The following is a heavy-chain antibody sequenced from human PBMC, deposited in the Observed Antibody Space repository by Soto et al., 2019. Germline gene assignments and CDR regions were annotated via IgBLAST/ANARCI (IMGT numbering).Heavy chain of an antibody. CDR3: VHSKYTDFWSGYYSFYFDY. CDR2: IYWNDDK. Sequence: QITLKESGPTQVKPTQTLTLTCTFSGFSLSTSGEGVGWIRQPPGKALVWLALIYWNDDKPYSPSLKNRLTVTKDASKNQVVLTMTNMDPVDTATYYCVHSKYTDFWSGYYSFYFDYWGQGTLVTVSS. J-gene: IGHJ4*02. CDR1: GFSLSTSGEG. D-gene: IGHD3-3*01. V-gene: IGHV2-5*01.